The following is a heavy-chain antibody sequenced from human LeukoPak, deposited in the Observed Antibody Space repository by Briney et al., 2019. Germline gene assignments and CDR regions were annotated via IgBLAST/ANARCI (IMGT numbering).Heavy chain of an antibody. CDR1: GVPISIYH. CDR3: ASAPNENFFDY. CDR2: ISYSGET. V-gene: IGHV4-59*01. Sequence: PSETLSLTCTVAGVPISIYHWSWIRQAPRKGLEWIGYISYSGETNYNPSLKSRVTISQDTSTNQFTLKLTSVTAADTAIYYCASAPNENFFDYWGQGTLVTVSS. J-gene: IGHJ4*02.